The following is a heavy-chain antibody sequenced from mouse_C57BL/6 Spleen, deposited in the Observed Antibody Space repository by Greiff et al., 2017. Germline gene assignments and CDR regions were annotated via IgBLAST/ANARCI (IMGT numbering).Heavy chain of an antibody. CDR2: IDPSDSET. CDR1: GYTFTSYW. CDR3: ARSVTRGNFDD. J-gene: IGHJ2*01. V-gene: IGHV1-52*01. D-gene: IGHD3-3*01. Sequence: QVQLQQPGAELVRPGSSVKLSCKASGYTFTSYWMHWVKQRPIQGLEWIGNIDPSDSETHYNQKFKDKATLTVDKSSSTAYMQLSSLTSEDSAVYYCARSVTRGNFDDWGQGTTLTVAS.